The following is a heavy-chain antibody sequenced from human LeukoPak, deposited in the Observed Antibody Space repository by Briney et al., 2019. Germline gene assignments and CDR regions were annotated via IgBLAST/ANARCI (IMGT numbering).Heavy chain of an antibody. D-gene: IGHD2-2*01. V-gene: IGHV3-23*01. Sequence: GGSLRLSCAASGFTVSSICMSWVRQAPGKGLEWVSAISGSGGSTYYADSVKGRFTISRDNSKNTLYLQMNSLRAEDTAVYYCAKGYCSSSSCYSYAFDIWGQGTVVTVSS. CDR3: AKGYCSSSSCYSYAFDI. CDR2: ISGSGGST. J-gene: IGHJ3*02. CDR1: GFTVSSIC.